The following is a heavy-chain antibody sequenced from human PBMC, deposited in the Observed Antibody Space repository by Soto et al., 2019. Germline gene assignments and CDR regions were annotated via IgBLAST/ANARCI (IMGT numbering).Heavy chain of an antibody. CDR3: AREDRTAVVTGGH. CDR1: GGSISSSSYY. V-gene: IGHV4-39*02. D-gene: IGHD2-21*02. CDR2: IYYNGAT. J-gene: IGHJ4*02. Sequence: QLQLQESGPGLVKPSETLSLTCAVSGGSISSSSYYWGWIRQSPGKGLEWMGTIYYNGATQYNPSLKSRVIISVDTSKNQFSLKLTSVTAADTAVYYCAREDRTAVVTGGHWGQGILVTVSS.